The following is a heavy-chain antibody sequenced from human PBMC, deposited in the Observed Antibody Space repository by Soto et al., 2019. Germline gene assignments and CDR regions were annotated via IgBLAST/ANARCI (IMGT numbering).Heavy chain of an antibody. CDR3: ARVIYGPLGYFDY. J-gene: IGHJ4*02. Sequence: PSETLSLTCTVSGGSISSGDYYWSWIRQPPGKGLEWIGYIYYSGSTYYNPSLKSRVTISVDTSKNQFSLKLSSVTAADTAVYYCARVIYGPLGYFDYWGQGTLVTVSS. CDR1: GGSISSGDYY. V-gene: IGHV4-30-4*01. CDR2: IYYSGST. D-gene: IGHD3-16*01.